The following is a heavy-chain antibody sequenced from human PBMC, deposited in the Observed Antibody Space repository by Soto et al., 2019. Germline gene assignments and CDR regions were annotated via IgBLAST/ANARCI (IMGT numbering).Heavy chain of an antibody. V-gene: IGHV3-33*01. CDR2: IWYDGSKK. J-gene: IGHJ4*02. CDR1: AFTFSSYG. D-gene: IGHD4-17*01. Sequence: GSLRLSCAASAFTFSSYGMHWVRQAPGKGLEWVALIWYDGSKKNYADSVKGRFTISRDNSKNTLYLQMNSLRAEDTAVYYCARARLRWGNELGGLDYWGQVTLVTVSS. CDR3: ARARLRWGNELGGLDY.